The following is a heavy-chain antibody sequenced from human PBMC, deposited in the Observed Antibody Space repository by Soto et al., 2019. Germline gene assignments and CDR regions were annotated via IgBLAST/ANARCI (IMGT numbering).Heavy chain of an antibody. CDR2: IVVGSGNT. J-gene: IGHJ6*02. CDR3: AADRFFCSSTSWPAYYYGMYV. Sequence: GASVKVSCKASGFTFTSSAVQWVRQARGQRLEWIGWIVVGSGNTNYAQKFQERVTITRDMSTSTAYMELSSLRSEDTAVYYCAADRFFCSSTSWPAYYYGMYVGDQGTTVTVS. CDR1: GFTFTSSA. V-gene: IGHV1-58*01. D-gene: IGHD2-2*01.